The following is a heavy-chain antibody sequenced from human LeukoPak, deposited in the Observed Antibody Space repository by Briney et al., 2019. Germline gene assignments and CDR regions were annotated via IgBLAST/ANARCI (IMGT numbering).Heavy chain of an antibody. CDR3: ARARGFGGYWFDP. V-gene: IGHV4-59*01. J-gene: IGHJ5*02. Sequence: PSETLSLTCTVSSGSFRTYYWSWIRQPPGKGLEWIGYIYYSGSTNYNPSLKSRVTISVDTSKNQFSLKLSSVTAADTAVYYCARARGFGGYWFDPWGQGTLVTVSS. D-gene: IGHD3-10*01. CDR2: IYYSGST. CDR1: SGSFRTYY.